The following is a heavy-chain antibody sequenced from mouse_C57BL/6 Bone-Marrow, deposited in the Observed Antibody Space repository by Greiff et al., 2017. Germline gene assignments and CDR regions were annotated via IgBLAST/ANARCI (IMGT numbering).Heavy chain of an antibody. CDR2: IYPGSGST. Sequence: VQLQQPGAELVKPGASVQMSCKASGYTFTSYWITWVKQRPGQGLEWIGDIYPGSGSTNYNEKFKSKATLTVDTSSSTAYMQLSSLPSEDSAVYYCARRRQLRLPYFYYWGQGTTRTVSS. D-gene: IGHD3-2*02. CDR1: GYTFTSYW. V-gene: IGHV1-55*01. CDR3: ARRRQLRLPYFYY. J-gene: IGHJ2*01.